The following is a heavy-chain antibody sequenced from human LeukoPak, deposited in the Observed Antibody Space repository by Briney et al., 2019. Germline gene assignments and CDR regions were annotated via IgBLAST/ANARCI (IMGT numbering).Heavy chain of an antibody. D-gene: IGHD4-17*01. Sequence: GGSLRLSCAASGFTFHDYAMHWVRQAPGKGLEWVSGISWNSGNIVYADSVRGRFTISRDNAKNSLYLQMDSLRAEDMALYYCAKGQTIITMTTFDYWGQGTLVTVSS. V-gene: IGHV3-9*03. J-gene: IGHJ4*02. CDR3: AKGQTIITMTTFDY. CDR1: GFTFHDYA. CDR2: ISWNSGNI.